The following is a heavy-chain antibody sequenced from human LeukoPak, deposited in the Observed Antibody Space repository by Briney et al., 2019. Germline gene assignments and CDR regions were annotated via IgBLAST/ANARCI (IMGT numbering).Heavy chain of an antibody. V-gene: IGHV3-23*01. CDR2: ISASGGST. Sequence: GGSLGLSCAASGFTFSSYAMSWVRQAPGKGLEWVSAISASGGSTYYADSVKGRFNISRDNSKNTLYLQMNCLRAEDTAVYFCAKDLSYYGSGSYLWGQGTLVTVSS. CDR1: GFTFSSYA. CDR3: AKDLSYYGSGSYL. J-gene: IGHJ5*02. D-gene: IGHD3-10*01.